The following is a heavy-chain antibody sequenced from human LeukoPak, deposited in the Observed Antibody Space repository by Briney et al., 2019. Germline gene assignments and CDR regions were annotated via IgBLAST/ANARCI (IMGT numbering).Heavy chain of an antibody. CDR1: GFTFSSYW. CDR2: INSDGSST. J-gene: IGHJ4*01. D-gene: IGHD5-12*01. CDR3: AVRGYSGYDTSYFDY. Sequence: PGGSLRLSCAASGFTFSSYWRHWVRHAPGKGLVWVSRINSDGSSTSYPDSVNGRFTTSRDNAKNTLYLQINSLRAEDTAVYYCAVRGYSGYDTSYFDYGGQGTLAAVS. V-gene: IGHV3-74*01.